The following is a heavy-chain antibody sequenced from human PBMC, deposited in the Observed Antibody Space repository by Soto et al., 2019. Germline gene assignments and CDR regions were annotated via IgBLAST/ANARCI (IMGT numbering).Heavy chain of an antibody. CDR3: ARGYHWEVRGVIIPLFDY. D-gene: IGHD3-10*01. V-gene: IGHV4-31*03. J-gene: IGHJ4*02. CDR2: IYYSGST. Sequence: SETLSLTCTVSGGSISSGGYYWSWIRQHPGKGLEWIGYIYYSGSTYYNPSLKSRVTISVDTSKNQFSLKLSSVTAADTAVYYCARGYHWEVRGVIIPLFDYWGQGTLVTVSS. CDR1: GGSISSGGYY.